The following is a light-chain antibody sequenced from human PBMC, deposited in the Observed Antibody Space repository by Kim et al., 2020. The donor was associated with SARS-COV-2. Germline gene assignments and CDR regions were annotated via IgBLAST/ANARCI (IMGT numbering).Light chain of an antibody. V-gene: IGKV3-15*01. Sequence: EIVMTQSPATLSVSPGERATLSCRASQSVSSTLAWYQQKTGQAPRLLIYGASTRATVIPARFSGSGSGTEFTLTISSLQSEDFAVYYCQQYNSWHPLTFGGRSK. CDR2: GAS. CDR3: QQYNSWHPLT. J-gene: IGKJ4*01. CDR1: QSVSST.